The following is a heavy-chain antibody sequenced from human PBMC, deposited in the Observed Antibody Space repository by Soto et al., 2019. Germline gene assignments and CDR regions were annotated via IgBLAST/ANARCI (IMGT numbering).Heavy chain of an antibody. Sequence: QVQLVESGGGVVQPGRSLRLSCAASGFTFSSYGMHWVRQAPGKGLEWVAVISYDGSNKYYADSVKGRFTISRDNSKNTLYLQMNSLRAEDTAVYYCAKDRGAVAGTRDYGMDVW. V-gene: IGHV3-30*18. CDR2: ISYDGSNK. J-gene: IGHJ6*01. CDR3: AKDRGAVAGTRDYGMDV. D-gene: IGHD6-19*01. CDR1: GFTFSSYG.